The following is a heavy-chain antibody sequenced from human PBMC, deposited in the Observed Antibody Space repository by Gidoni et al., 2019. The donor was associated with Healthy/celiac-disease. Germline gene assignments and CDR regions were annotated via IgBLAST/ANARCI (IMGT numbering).Heavy chain of an antibody. CDR2: INAGNGTT. CDR1: GYTLTSYA. Sequence: QVQRVQSGAEGKKTGASVKGSCKAAGYTLTSYAMPWVRQAPGQRLEWMGWINAGNGTTKYSQKVQCRVTFTRDPAASTAYMELSSLRSEDTAVYYCARDRGYRTTRGMAVWGQGTTVSVSS. D-gene: IGHD5-12*01. V-gene: IGHV1-3*01. J-gene: IGHJ6*02. CDR3: ARDRGYRTTRGMAV.